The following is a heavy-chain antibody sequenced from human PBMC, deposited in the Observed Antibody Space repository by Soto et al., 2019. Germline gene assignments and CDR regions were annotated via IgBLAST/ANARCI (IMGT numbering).Heavy chain of an antibody. J-gene: IGHJ5*02. Sequence: SVKVSCKASGGTFSSYTISWVRQAPGQGLEWMGRIIPILGIANYAQKFQGRVTITADNSTSTAYMELSSLRSEDTAVYYCAKALNDSSGYFPVWFDPWGQGTLVTVSS. CDR3: AKALNDSSGYFPVWFDP. D-gene: IGHD3-22*01. V-gene: IGHV1-69*02. CDR1: GGTFSSYT. CDR2: IIPILGIA.